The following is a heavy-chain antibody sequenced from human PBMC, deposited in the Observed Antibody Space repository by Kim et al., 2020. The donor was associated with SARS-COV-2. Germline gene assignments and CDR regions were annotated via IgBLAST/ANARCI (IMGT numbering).Heavy chain of an antibody. CDR2: ISYDGSNK. J-gene: IGHJ3*02. CDR1: GFTFSSYG. CDR3: ARDPPDFYGILTGYYRGALDI. V-gene: IGHV3-33*05. D-gene: IGHD3-9*01. Sequence: GGSLRLSCAASGFTFSSYGMHWVRQAPGKGLEWVAVISYDGSNKCYADSVKGRFTISRDNSKNTLYLQMNSLRAEDTAVYYCARDPPDFYGILTGYYRGALDIWGQGTMVTVSS.